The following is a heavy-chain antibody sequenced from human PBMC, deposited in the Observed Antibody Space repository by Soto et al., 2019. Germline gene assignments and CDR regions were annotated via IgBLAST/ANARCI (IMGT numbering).Heavy chain of an antibody. CDR1: GFSFDDYG. CDR3: AKDNDLDRDGPFDY. CDR2: ISWNSGDI. V-gene: IGHV3-9*01. D-gene: IGHD2-2*03. J-gene: IGHJ4*02. Sequence: EVQLVESGGGSVQPGRSLRLSCAASGFSFDDYGMHWVRQGPGKGLEWVSGISWNSGDIYFAESVKGRFTISRDNAKRSLYLQMNSLRTEDTAVYYCAKDNDLDRDGPFDYWGQGILVTVSS.